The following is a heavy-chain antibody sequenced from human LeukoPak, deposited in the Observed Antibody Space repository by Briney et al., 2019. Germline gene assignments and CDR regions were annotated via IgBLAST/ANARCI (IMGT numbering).Heavy chain of an antibody. Sequence: SETLSLTCTVSGGSISSGDYYWSRIRQPPGKGLEWIGYIYYSGSTYYNPSLKSRVTISVDTSKNQFSLKLSSVTAADTAVYYCTREVVQEEMAPNVYFDYWGQGTLVTVSS. J-gene: IGHJ4*02. CDR1: GGSISSGDYY. D-gene: IGHD5-24*01. CDR3: TREVVQEEMAPNVYFDY. V-gene: IGHV4-30-4*01. CDR2: IYYSGST.